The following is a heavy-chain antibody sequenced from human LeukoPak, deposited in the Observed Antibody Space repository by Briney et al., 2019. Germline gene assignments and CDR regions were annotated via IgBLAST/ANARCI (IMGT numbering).Heavy chain of an antibody. Sequence: PGGSLRLSCAASGLTFDDYAMHWVRQAPGKGLEWVSGISWNSGSIGYADSVKGRFTISRDNAKNSLYLQMNSLRAEDTALCYCAKAVGMGSNWFDPWGQGTLVTVSS. CDR2: ISWNSGSI. CDR3: AKAVGMGSNWFDP. D-gene: IGHD3-10*01. J-gene: IGHJ5*02. CDR1: GLTFDDYA. V-gene: IGHV3-9*01.